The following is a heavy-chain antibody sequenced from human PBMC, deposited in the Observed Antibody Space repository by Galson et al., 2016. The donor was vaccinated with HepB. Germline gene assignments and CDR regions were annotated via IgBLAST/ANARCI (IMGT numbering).Heavy chain of an antibody. CDR1: GDSITSRAYS. Sequence: SETLSLTCSVTGDSITSRAYSWAWIRQPPGMGLEWIGSMYSSGSTYHNPSLKNRVSISVDSSKKQVSLKVMSVTAADLAMDYCARHSSDWYEFCRYGMDAWGQGTTVTVSS. V-gene: IGHV4-39*01. D-gene: IGHD3-3*01. J-gene: IGHJ6*02. CDR3: ARHSSDWYEFCRYGMDA. CDR2: MYSSGST.